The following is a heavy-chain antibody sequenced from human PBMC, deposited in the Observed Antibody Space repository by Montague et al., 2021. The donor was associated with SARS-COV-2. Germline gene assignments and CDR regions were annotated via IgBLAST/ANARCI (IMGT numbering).Heavy chain of an antibody. V-gene: IGHV2-5*01. CDR1: GFSLISDGVG. J-gene: IGHJ4*02. D-gene: IGHD7-27*01. CDR3: AHSLLFSSLGAFDS. Sequence: PALVKPTQALTLTCTFSGFSLISDGVGVGWIRQPPGKALEWLALIFWNDDKRYNSSPKNRLTVTKDTSKNQVVLTMTNMDPLDTGTYYCAHSLLFSSLGAFDSWGQGTLVTVAS. CDR2: IFWNDDK.